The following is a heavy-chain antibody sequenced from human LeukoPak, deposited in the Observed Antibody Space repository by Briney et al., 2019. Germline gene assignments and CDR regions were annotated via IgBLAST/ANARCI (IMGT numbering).Heavy chain of an antibody. V-gene: IGHV4-39*07. CDR3: ARELAAAGSW. CDR2: IYYSGST. J-gene: IGHJ4*02. CDR1: GGSISSSSYY. Sequence: SETLSLTCTVSGGSISSSSYYWGWIRQPPGKGLEWIGSIYYSGSTYYNPSLKSRVTISVDTSKNQFSLKLTSVTAADTAFYYCARELAAAGSWWGQGTLVTVSS. D-gene: IGHD6-13*01.